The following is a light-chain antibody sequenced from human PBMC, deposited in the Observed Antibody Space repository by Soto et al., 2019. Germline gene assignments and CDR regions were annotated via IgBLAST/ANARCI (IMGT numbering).Light chain of an antibody. CDR3: QQYGRSPPFT. V-gene: IGKV3-20*01. CDR1: QSVSSNY. J-gene: IGKJ2*01. Sequence: IVLTQSPGTLSLSPGERATLSCRASQSVSSNYIAWYQQKLGQAPMLLIYGASSRATGIPDRFSGSGSGTDFTLTISRLEPEDFAVYFCQQYGRSPPFTFGQGTKVDIK. CDR2: GAS.